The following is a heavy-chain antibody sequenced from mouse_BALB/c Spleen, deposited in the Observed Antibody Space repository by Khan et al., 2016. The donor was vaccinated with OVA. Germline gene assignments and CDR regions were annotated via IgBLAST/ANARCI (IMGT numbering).Heavy chain of an antibody. CDR3: ARVYGGDFDY. J-gene: IGHJ2*01. Sequence: EVQLVESGPGLVKPSQSLSLICTVTGYSITSDYAWNWIRQFPGNKLEWMGFISYSGNTKYNPSLKSRISITRDTSKNQFFLQLNPVTTEDTATYYCARVYGGDFDYWGQGTTLTVSS. CDR2: ISYSGNT. CDR1: GYSITSDYA. V-gene: IGHV3-2*02. D-gene: IGHD1-1*01.